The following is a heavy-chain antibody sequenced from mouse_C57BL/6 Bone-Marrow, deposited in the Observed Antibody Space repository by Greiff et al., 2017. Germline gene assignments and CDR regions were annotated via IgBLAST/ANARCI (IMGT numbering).Heavy chain of an antibody. D-gene: IGHD1-1*02. Sequence: QVQLQQSGAELVKPGASVKISCKASGYAFSSYWMNWVKQRPGKGLEWIGQIYPGDGDTNYNGKFKGKATLTADKSSSTAYMQLSSLTSEDSAVYFCAREEEKLWPACFAYWGQGTLVTVSA. CDR1: GYAFSSYW. CDR2: IYPGDGDT. V-gene: IGHV1-80*01. J-gene: IGHJ3*01. CDR3: AREEEKLWPACFAY.